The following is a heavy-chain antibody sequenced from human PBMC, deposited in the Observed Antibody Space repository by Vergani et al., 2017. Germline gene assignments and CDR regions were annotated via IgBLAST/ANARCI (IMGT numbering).Heavy chain of an antibody. V-gene: IGHV3-23*01. CDR3: AKXPRYSSSWYDYYYGMDV. D-gene: IGHD6-13*01. CDR1: GFTFSSYA. Sequence: EVQLLESGGGLVQPGGSLRLSCAASGFTFSSYAMSWVRQAPGKGLEWVSAISGSGGSTYYADSVKGRFTISRDNSKNTLYLQMNSLRAEDTAVYYCAKXPRYSSSWYDYYYGMDVWGQGTTVTVSS. J-gene: IGHJ6*02. CDR2: ISGSGGST.